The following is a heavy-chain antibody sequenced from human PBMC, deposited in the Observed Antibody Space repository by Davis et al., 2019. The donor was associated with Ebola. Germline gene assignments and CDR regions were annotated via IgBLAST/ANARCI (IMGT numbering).Heavy chain of an antibody. J-gene: IGHJ4*02. CDR3: ARDRIQLWYREGFDY. CDR2: ISAYNGNT. V-gene: IGHV1-18*01. Sequence: AASVKVSCKASGGTFSSYAISWVRQAPGQGLEWMGWISAYNGNTNYAQKLQGRVTMTTDTSTSTAYMELRSLRSDDTAVYYCARDRIQLWYREGFDYWGQGTLVTVSS. CDR1: GGTFSSYA. D-gene: IGHD5-18*01.